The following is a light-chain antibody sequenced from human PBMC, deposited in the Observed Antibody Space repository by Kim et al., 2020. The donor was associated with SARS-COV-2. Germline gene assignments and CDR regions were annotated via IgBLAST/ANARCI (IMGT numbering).Light chain of an antibody. J-gene: IGKJ4*02. CDR1: QSVSSY. CDR3: HQRRNWHPKRT. V-gene: IGKV3-11*01. CDR2: DAS. Sequence: EIVLTQSPATLSLSPGERATLSCRASQSVSSYLAWYQQKPGQAPRLLIYDASNRATGIPARFSGSGSGTGFTLTISSLEPEDFAVYYCHQRRNWHPKRTFGGGTKVDIK.